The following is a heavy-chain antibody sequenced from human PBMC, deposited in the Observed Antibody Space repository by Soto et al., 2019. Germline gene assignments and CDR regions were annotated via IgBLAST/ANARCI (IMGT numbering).Heavy chain of an antibody. CDR1: GFSFSDYA. CDR3: AKRSPYSSGRYSPIFDY. CDR2: ISESGGST. V-gene: IGHV3-23*01. Sequence: LRLSCAASGFSFSDYAMSWVRQAPGKGLEWVSVISESGGSTHYADSVRGRFTVSRDNSKNSLSLRMNSLRDEDTAVYFCAKRSPYSSGRYSPIFDYWGQGALVTVSS. D-gene: IGHD6-25*01. J-gene: IGHJ4*02.